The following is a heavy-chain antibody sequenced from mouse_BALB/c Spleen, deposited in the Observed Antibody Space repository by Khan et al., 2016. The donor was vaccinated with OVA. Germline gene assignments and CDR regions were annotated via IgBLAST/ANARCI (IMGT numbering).Heavy chain of an antibody. Sequence: QVQLQQPGTELARPGASVNLSCKASGYTFTDFYINWVKQRSGQGLEWIGEISPGSGDTYYNEKFKGKATLTADKSSSTAYMQLRSLTSEASAVYFCARRNYFGYTFAYWGQGSLVTVSA. CDR2: ISPGSGDT. CDR1: GYTFTDFY. J-gene: IGHJ3*01. D-gene: IGHD1-2*01. CDR3: ARRNYFGYTFAY. V-gene: IGHV1-77*01.